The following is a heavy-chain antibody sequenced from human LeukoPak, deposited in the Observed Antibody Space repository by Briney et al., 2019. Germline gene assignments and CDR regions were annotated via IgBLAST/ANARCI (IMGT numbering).Heavy chain of an antibody. CDR3: EKGGGYCSGGSCYWGYFDY. V-gene: IGHV3-23*01. CDR1: GFTFSSYA. Sequence: GGSLRLSCAASGFTFSSYAMSWVRQAPGKGLEWVSAISGSGGSTYYADSVKGRFTISRGNSKNTLYLQMNSLRAEDTAVYYCEKGGGYCSGGSCYWGYFDYWGQGTLVTVSS. D-gene: IGHD2-15*01. CDR2: ISGSGGST. J-gene: IGHJ4*02.